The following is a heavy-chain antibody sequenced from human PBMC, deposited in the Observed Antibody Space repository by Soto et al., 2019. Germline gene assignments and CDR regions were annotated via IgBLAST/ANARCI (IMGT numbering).Heavy chain of an antibody. CDR1: GFTFSSYA. CDR2: ISGSGGST. J-gene: IGHJ4*02. CDR3: ANLLYDSSGYPYFDY. V-gene: IGHV3-23*01. D-gene: IGHD3-22*01. Sequence: GGSLRLSCAASGFTFSSYAMSWVRQAPGKGLEWVSAISGSGGSTYYADSVKGRFTISRDNSKNTLYLQMNSLRAEDTAVYYCANLLYDSSGYPYFDYWGQGTLVTVSS.